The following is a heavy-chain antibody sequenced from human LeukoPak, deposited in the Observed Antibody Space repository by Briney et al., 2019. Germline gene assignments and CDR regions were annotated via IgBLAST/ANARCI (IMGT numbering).Heavy chain of an antibody. Sequence: PGGSLRLSCAASGFTFSYYTMNWVRQAPGKGLEYVSAISSNGGSTYYANSVKGRFTISRDNSKNTLYLQMGSLRAEDMAVYYCARGEGIAVAGSTHFDYWGQGTLVTVSS. CDR2: ISSNGGST. V-gene: IGHV3-64*01. CDR3: ARGEGIAVAGSTHFDY. J-gene: IGHJ4*02. D-gene: IGHD6-19*01. CDR1: GFTFSYYT.